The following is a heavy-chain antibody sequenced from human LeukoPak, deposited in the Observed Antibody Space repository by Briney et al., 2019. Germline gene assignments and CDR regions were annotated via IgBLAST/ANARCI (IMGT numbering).Heavy chain of an antibody. Sequence: PGRSLTLSCAASGFAFNGFAMSWVRQAPGKGLDWVALIRRDGSHKYYAHSIKGRFTISRDNSKNTLYLQMSSLRAEDTAVYYCAKSSIMFAAGRLGSIDFWGQGTLVTVSS. CDR3: AKSSIMFAAGRLGSIDF. V-gene: IGHV3-33*06. D-gene: IGHD6-25*01. CDR1: GFAFNGFA. CDR2: IRRDGSHK. J-gene: IGHJ4*02.